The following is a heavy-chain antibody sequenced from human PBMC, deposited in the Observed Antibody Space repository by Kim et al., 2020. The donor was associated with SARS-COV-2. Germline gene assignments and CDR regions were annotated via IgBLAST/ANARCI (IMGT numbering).Heavy chain of an antibody. CDR3: ATLDSSGYYKEYYFDY. CDR2: FDPEDGET. CDR1: GYTLTELS. Sequence: ASVKVSCKVSGYTLTELSMHWVRQAPGKGLEWMGGFDPEDGETIYAQKFQGRVTMTEDTSTDTAYMGLSSLRSEDTAVYYCATLDSSGYYKEYYFDYWGQGGLVTDSS. J-gene: IGHJ4*02. V-gene: IGHV1-24*01. D-gene: IGHD3-22*01.